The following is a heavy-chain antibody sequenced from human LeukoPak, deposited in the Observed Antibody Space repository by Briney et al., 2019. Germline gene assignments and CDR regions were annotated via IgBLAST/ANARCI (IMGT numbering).Heavy chain of an antibody. Sequence: PGGSLRLSCAASGFTFSSYSMNWVRQAPGKGLEWVSSISSSSSYIYYADSVKGRFTISRDNAKNSLYLQMNSLRAEDTAVYYCAREIPPEYYDFWSGSILSPRGMDVWGQGTTVTVSS. D-gene: IGHD3-3*01. CDR1: GFTFSSYS. J-gene: IGHJ6*02. CDR3: AREIPPEYYDFWSGSILSPRGMDV. V-gene: IGHV3-21*01. CDR2: ISSSSSYI.